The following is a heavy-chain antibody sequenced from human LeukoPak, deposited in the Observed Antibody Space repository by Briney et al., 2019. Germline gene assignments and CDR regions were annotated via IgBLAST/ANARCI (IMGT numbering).Heavy chain of an antibody. CDR3: TTDAGAETWPLSN. J-gene: IGHJ4*02. Sequence: GGSLRLSCAVSGFTFSSYGMHWVRQAPGKGLEWMAVIRYVGSDKYYADSVKGRFTISRDNSQNTMYLQMNSLRAEDTAVYYCTTDAGAETWPLSNWGQGTLVTVSS. CDR1: GFTFSSYG. CDR2: IRYVGSDK. V-gene: IGHV3-30*12. D-gene: IGHD3-10*01.